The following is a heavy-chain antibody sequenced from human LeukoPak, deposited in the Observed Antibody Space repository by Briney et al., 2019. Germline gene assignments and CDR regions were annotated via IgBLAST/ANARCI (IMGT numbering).Heavy chain of an antibody. CDR3: ARGVIAAGDNDFDY. CDR1: GDSITYFY. D-gene: IGHD6-13*01. CDR2: VSSSGST. Sequence: SETLSLTCSVSGDSITYFYWSWIRQAAGKGLEWIGRVSSSGSTDYNASLKSRVTMSVDTSKNQLSLKMISVTAADTAVYYCARGVIAAGDNDFDYWGQGTLVTVSS. J-gene: IGHJ4*02. V-gene: IGHV4-4*07.